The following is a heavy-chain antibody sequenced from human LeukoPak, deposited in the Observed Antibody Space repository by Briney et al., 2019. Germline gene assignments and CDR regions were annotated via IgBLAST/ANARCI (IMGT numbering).Heavy chain of an antibody. CDR3: ARIGLAIVPSVNNYYYYGMDV. CDR1: GYTFSRYV. D-gene: IGHD2-2*01. J-gene: IGHJ6*02. Sequence: ASVKVSCKASGYTFSRYVISWVRQAPGQGREWMGWISNFNGNTKHALTLQGRVPMPTDPSTSTAYMELGGLTSDDTAVYYCARIGLAIVPSVNNYYYYGMDVWGQGTTVTVSS. CDR2: ISNFNGNT. V-gene: IGHV1-18*01.